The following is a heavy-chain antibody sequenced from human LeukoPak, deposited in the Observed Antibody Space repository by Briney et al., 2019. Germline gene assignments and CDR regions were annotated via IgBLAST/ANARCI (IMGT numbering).Heavy chain of an antibody. CDR2: ISGSGGST. Sequence: PGGSLRLSCAASGFTFSSYWMTWVRQAPGKGLEWVSAISGSGGSTYYADSVKGRFTISRDNSKNTLYLQMNSLRAEDTAVYYCAKSDYVWGSYRPPLDYWGQGTLVTVSS. V-gene: IGHV3-23*01. CDR1: GFTFSSYW. CDR3: AKSDYVWGSYRPPLDY. J-gene: IGHJ4*02. D-gene: IGHD3-16*02.